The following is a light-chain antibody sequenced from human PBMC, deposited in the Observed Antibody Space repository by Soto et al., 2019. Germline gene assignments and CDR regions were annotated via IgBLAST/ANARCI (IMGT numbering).Light chain of an antibody. CDR1: ESISTW. CDR2: GAS. V-gene: IGKV1-5*03. CDR3: QQRSNWPIT. J-gene: IGKJ5*01. Sequence: GDRVTITCRASESISTWLAWYQQKPGKAPKLLIYGASSLESGVPPRFSGDGSGTDFTLTISSLEPEDFAVYYCQQRSNWPITFGQGTRLEIK.